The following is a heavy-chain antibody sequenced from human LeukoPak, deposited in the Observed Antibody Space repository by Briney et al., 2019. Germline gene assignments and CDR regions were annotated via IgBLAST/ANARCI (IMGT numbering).Heavy chain of an antibody. CDR1: GGSISSYY. D-gene: IGHD3-10*01. J-gene: IGHJ4*02. V-gene: IGHV4-4*07. CDR3: ASLAWFGESFDY. Sequence: PSETLSLTCTVSGGSISSYYWSWIRQPAGKGLEWIGRIYTSGSTNYNPSLKSRVTMSVDTSKNQFSLKLSPVTAADTAVYYCASLAWFGESFDYWGQGTLVTVSS. CDR2: IYTSGST.